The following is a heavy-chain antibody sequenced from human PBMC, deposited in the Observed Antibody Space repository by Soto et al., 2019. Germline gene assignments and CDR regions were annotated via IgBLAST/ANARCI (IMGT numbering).Heavy chain of an antibody. CDR3: ARDLMGLNDFSY. J-gene: IGHJ4*02. CDR2: IIPIFGTA. V-gene: IGHV1-69*13. D-gene: IGHD3-3*01. Sequence: SVKVSCKASGGTFSSYAISWVRQAPGQGLEWMGGIIPIFGTANYAQKFQGRVTITADESTSTAYMELSSLRSEDTAVYYCARDLMGLNDFSYWGQGTLVTVSS. CDR1: GGTFSSYA.